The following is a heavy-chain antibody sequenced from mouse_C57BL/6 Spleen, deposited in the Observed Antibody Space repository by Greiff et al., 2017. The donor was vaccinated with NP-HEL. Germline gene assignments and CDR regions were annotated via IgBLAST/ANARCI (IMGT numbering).Heavy chain of an antibody. Sequence: QVQLQQPGAELVKPGASVKLSCKASGYTFTSYWMHWVKQRPGPGLEWIGMIHPNSGSTNYNEKFKSKATLTVDKSSSTAYMQLSSLTSEDSAVYYCARKMGAYYSNDWGQGTLVTVSA. J-gene: IGHJ3*01. V-gene: IGHV1-64*01. CDR3: ARKMGAYYSND. CDR2: IHPNSGST. CDR1: GYTFTSYW. D-gene: IGHD2-5*01.